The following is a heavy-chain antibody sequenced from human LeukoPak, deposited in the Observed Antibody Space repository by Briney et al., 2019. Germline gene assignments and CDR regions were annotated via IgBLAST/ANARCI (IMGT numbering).Heavy chain of an antibody. CDR1: GGTFSSYA. Sequence: SVKVSCKASGGTFSSYAISWVRQAPGQGLEWMGRIIPIFGIANYAQKFQGRVTITADKSTSTAYMELSSLRSEDTAVYYRAGADLQVGAITDYFDYWGQGTLVTVSS. J-gene: IGHJ4*02. CDR3: AGADLQVGAITDYFDY. D-gene: IGHD1-26*01. CDR2: IIPIFGIA. V-gene: IGHV1-69*04.